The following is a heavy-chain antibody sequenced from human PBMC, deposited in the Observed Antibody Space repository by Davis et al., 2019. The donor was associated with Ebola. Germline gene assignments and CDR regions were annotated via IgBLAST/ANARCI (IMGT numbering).Heavy chain of an antibody. J-gene: IGHJ5*02. CDR1: GFTFSNYW. V-gene: IGHV3-7*03. D-gene: IGHD3-9*01. CDR2: IKQDGSDK. Sequence: GGSLRLSCAASGFTFSNYWMSWVRQTPGKGLEWVANIKQDGSDKYYVDSMKGRFTISRDNAKNSLYLRMNSLRAEDTALYHCARVNAVTGYSRFDLWGQGTQVTVSS. CDR3: ARVNAVTGYSRFDL.